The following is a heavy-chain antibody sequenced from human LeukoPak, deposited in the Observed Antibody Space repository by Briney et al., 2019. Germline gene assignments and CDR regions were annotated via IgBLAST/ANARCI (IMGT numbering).Heavy chain of an antibody. J-gene: IGHJ6*03. Sequence: AAVKVSCKASGYTFTSYYMHWVRQAPGQGLEWMGIINPSGGSTSYAQKFQGRVTMTRDMSTSTVYMELSSLRSEDTAVYYCARVLRSWYQRDYYYMDVWGKGTTVTVSS. CDR2: INPSGGST. D-gene: IGHD3-10*01. CDR1: GYTFTSYY. V-gene: IGHV1-46*01. CDR3: ARVLRSWYQRDYYYMDV.